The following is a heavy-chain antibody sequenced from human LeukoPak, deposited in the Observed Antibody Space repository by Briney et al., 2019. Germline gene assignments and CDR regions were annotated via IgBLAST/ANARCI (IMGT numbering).Heavy chain of an antibody. CDR2: ISYDGSNK. D-gene: IGHD1-1*01. J-gene: IGHJ6*02. V-gene: IGHV3-30*18. Sequence: GRSLRLSCAASGFTFSSYGMHWVRQAPGKGLECVAVISYDGSNKYYADSVKGRFTISRDNSKNTLYLQMNSLRAEDTAVYYCAKDSGTGTIYYYYGMDVWGQGTTVTVSS. CDR3: AKDSGTGTIYYYYGMDV. CDR1: GFTFSSYG.